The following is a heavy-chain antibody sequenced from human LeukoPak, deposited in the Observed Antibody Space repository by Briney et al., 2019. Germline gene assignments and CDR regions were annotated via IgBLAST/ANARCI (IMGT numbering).Heavy chain of an antibody. D-gene: IGHD6-6*01. V-gene: IGHV3-23*01. J-gene: IGHJ4*02. CDR2: ISTSGSGGAT. Sequence: PGGSLRLSCADSGFTFSNYAMSWVRQAPGKGLEWVSIISTSGSGGATYYADSVKGRFTISRDSPKNTLYLQMNSIRAEDTAVYYCARAPGSLVSVAARPYYFDFWGQGTLVTVSS. CDR3: ARAPGSLVSVAARPYYFDF. CDR1: GFTFSNYA.